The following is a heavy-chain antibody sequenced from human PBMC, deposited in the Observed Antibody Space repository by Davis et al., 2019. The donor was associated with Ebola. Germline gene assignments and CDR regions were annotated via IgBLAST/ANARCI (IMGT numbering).Heavy chain of an antibody. CDR3: ARRGYNWNDGYYYYGMDV. CDR1: GFTFSGSA. D-gene: IGHD1-20*01. J-gene: IGHJ6*02. V-gene: IGHV3-73*01. Sequence: PGGSLRLSCAASGFTFSGSAMHWVRQASGKGLEWVGRIRSKANSYATAYAASVKGRFTISRDDSKNTAYLQMNSLRAEDTAVYYCARRGYNWNDGYYYYGMDVWGQGTTVTVSS. CDR2: IRSKANSYAT.